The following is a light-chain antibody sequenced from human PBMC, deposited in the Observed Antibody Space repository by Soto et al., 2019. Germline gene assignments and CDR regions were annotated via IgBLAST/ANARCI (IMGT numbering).Light chain of an antibody. Sequence: EIVLTQSPGTLSLSPGERATLSCRASQSVRSSYLAWYQQNAGQAPRLLIYGASSRATGIPDRFSGSGSGTDFTLTISRLEPEDLAVYYCLQYGTFPRTFGQGTKVEIK. J-gene: IGKJ1*01. CDR3: LQYGTFPRT. CDR1: QSVRSSY. CDR2: GAS. V-gene: IGKV3-20*01.